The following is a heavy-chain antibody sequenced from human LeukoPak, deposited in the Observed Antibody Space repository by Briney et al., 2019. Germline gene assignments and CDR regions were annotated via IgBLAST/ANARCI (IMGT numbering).Heavy chain of an antibody. V-gene: IGHV3-30*18. CDR1: GFTFSSYG. D-gene: IGHD2-2*01. CDR2: ISYDGSNK. CDR3: AKSRGCSSTSCLVDY. J-gene: IGHJ4*02. Sequence: GRSLRLSCAASGFTFSSYGMHWVRQAPGKGLEWVAVISYDGSNKYYADSVKGRFTISRDNSKSTLYLQMNSLRAEDTAVYYCAKSRGCSSTSCLVDYWGQGTLVTVYS.